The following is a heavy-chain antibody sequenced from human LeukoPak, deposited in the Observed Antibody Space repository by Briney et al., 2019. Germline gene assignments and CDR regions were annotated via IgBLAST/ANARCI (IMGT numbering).Heavy chain of an antibody. V-gene: IGHV1-69*06. D-gene: IGHD2-21*02. Sequence: ASVKVSCKASGGTFSSYAISWVRQAPGQGLEWMGGIIPIFGTANYAQKFQGRVTITADKSTSTAYMELSSLRSEDTAVYYCARETAHPGINWFDPWGQGTLVTVSS. J-gene: IGHJ5*02. CDR2: IIPIFGTA. CDR3: ARETAHPGINWFDP. CDR1: GGTFSSYA.